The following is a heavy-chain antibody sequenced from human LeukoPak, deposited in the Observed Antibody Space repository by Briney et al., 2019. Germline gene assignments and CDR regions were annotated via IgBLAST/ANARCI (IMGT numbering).Heavy chain of an antibody. D-gene: IGHD1-26*01. CDR3: ARSPSGSYYNFDY. J-gene: IGHJ4*02. V-gene: IGHV1-69*02. Sequence: SVKVSCKASGGTFSSYTISWVRQAPGQGLEWMGRIIPILGIANYAQKFQGRVTITADKSTSTAYMELSSLRSEDTAVYYCARSPSGSYYNFDYWGQGPLVTVSS. CDR2: IIPILGIA. CDR1: GGTFSSYT.